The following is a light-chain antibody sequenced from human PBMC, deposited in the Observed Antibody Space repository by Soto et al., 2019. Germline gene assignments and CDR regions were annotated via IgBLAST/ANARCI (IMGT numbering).Light chain of an antibody. Sequence: DIQMTQSPSSLSASVGDTVTITCRASQSISSYLNWYQQKPGKAPKLLIYAASSVQSGVPSRFSGSGSGTDFTLTISSLQPEDFATYYCQQANSFPPDFGQGTRLEIK. V-gene: IGKV1-39*01. CDR2: AAS. CDR3: QQANSFPPD. CDR1: QSISSY. J-gene: IGKJ5*01.